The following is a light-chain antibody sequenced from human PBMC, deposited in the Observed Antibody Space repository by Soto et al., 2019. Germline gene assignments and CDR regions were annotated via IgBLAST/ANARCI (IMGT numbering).Light chain of an antibody. J-gene: IGKJ4*01. CDR1: QGVSSY. CDR2: DAS. CDR3: QQRSDWPLT. V-gene: IGKV3-11*01. Sequence: EIVLTQSPTTLSLSPGERATLSCRASQGVSSYFAWYQQKPGQAPRLLIYDASTRAADIPARFSGSGSGTDFTLTISSLEPEDFAVYYCQQRSDWPLTFGGGTKVEIK.